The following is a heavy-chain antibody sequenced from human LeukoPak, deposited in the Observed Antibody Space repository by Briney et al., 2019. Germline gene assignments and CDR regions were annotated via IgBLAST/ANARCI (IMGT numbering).Heavy chain of an antibody. CDR3: ARASYSSGFFDY. J-gene: IGHJ4*02. CDR2: FDPEDGET. V-gene: IGHV1-24*01. CDR1: VHTLSELS. Sequence: ASVKVSCKVSVHTLSELSMHWVRQAPGKGREWMGGFDPEDGETIYAQKFQGRVTITRETSASTAYMELSSLRSEDMAVYYCARASYSSGFFDYWGQGTLVTVSS. D-gene: IGHD6-19*01.